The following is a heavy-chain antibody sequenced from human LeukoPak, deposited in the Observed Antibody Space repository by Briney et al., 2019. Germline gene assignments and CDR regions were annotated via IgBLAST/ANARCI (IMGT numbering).Heavy chain of an antibody. D-gene: IGHD3-3*01. J-gene: IGHJ4*02. CDR3: ARGPPREFWSGYYDY. CDR2: IIPIFGTA. Sequence: SVKVSCKASGGTFSNYAISWVRQAPGQGLEWMGGIIPIFGTANHAQKFQGRVTITTDESTSTAYMELSSLRSEDTAVYYCARGPPREFWSGYYDYWGQGTLVTVSS. V-gene: IGHV1-69*05. CDR1: GGTFSNYA.